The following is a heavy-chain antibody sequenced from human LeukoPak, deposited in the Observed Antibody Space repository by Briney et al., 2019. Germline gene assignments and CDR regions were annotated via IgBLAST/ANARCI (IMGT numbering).Heavy chain of an antibody. CDR1: GGSISSGSYY. D-gene: IGHD3-10*01. CDR2: IYYSGST. Sequence: PSQTLSLTCTVSGGSISSGSYYWSWIRQPAGKGLECIGSIYYSGSTYYNPSLKSRVTISVDTSKNQFSLKLSSVTAADTAVYYCARDRLYYGSGSPFDYWGQGTLVTVSS. V-gene: IGHV4-39*07. J-gene: IGHJ4*02. CDR3: ARDRLYYGSGSPFDY.